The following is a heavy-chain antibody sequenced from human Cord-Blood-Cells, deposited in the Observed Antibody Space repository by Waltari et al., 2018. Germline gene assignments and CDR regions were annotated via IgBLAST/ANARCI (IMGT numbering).Heavy chain of an antibody. J-gene: IGHJ2*01. CDR3: ARRSGEVPAWYFDL. D-gene: IGHD3-16*01. CDR2: IYYCGST. Sequence: QLQLQESGPGLVKPSETLSLTCTVSGGPISSSSYYWGWIRQPPGKGREWIGSIYYCGSTYYNPSLKSRVTISVDTSKNQFSLKLSSVTAADTAVYYCARRSGEVPAWYFDLWGRGTLVTVSS. CDR1: GGPISSSSYY. V-gene: IGHV4-39*07.